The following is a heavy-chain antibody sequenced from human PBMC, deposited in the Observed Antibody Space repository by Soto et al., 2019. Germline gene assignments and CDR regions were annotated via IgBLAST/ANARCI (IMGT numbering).Heavy chain of an antibody. CDR3: AREGDLNWFDP. V-gene: IGHV1-2*02. CDR2: INPHRGGT. Sequence: QVQLVQSGAEVKKPGASVKVSCKASGYTFTGYSMHWVRQAPGQGLEWMGGINPHRGGTNYAQKFQGRVTMPRDTSISTAYMELSRLRSDDTAVYFCAREGDLNWFDPWGQGTLVTVCS. D-gene: IGHD3-16*01. J-gene: IGHJ5*02. CDR1: GYTFTGYS.